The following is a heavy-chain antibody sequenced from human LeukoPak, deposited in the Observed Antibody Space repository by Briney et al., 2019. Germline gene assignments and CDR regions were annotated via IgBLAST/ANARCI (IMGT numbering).Heavy chain of an antibody. CDR3: TKGTIWLPFDY. Sequence: GGSLRLSCAASGFTFSNYAMSWARQAPGKGLEWASAISGSGGSTYYADSVKGRFTISRDNSKNTLYLQMNSLRAEDTAVYYCTKGTIWLPFDYWGQGTLVAVSS. V-gene: IGHV3-23*01. J-gene: IGHJ4*02. D-gene: IGHD5-18*01. CDR1: GFTFSNYA. CDR2: ISGSGGST.